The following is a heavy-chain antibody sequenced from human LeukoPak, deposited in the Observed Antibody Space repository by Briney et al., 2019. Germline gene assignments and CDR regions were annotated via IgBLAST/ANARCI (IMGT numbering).Heavy chain of an antibody. D-gene: IGHD3-22*01. CDR1: GFTFSDYY. CDR3: ASYEPYYYDSSGYQYFQH. J-gene: IGHJ1*01. Sequence: GGSLRLSCAASGFTFSDYYMSWIRQAPGKGLEWVSYISSSGSTIYYADSVKGRFTISRDNAKSSLYLQMNSLRAEDTAVYYCASYEPYYYDSSGYQYFQHWGQGTLVTVSS. CDR2: ISSSGSTI. V-gene: IGHV3-11*04.